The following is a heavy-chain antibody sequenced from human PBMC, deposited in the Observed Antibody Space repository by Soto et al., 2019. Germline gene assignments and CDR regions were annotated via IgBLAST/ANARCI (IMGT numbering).Heavy chain of an antibody. D-gene: IGHD1-26*01. CDR1: GYTFTSYA. J-gene: IGHJ4*02. CDR3: ARDLGVGAASDY. Sequence: ASVKVSCKASGYTFTSYAMHWVRQAPGQRLEWMGWINAGNGNTKYSQKFQGRVTITRDASASTAYMELSSLRSEDTAVYYCARDLGVGAASDYWGQGTLVTVSS. CDR2: INAGNGNT. V-gene: IGHV1-3*01.